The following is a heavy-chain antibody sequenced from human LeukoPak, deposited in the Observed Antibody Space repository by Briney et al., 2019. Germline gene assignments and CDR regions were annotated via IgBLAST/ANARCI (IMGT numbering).Heavy chain of an antibody. J-gene: IGHJ4*02. CDR1: GDSISNYY. V-gene: IGHV4-59*01. D-gene: IGHD5-12*01. Sequence: SETLSLTCTVSGDSISNYYWSWIRQPPGKGLVWIGYIYYSGSTNYNPSLKSRVTISVDTSKNQFSLKLSSVTAADTAVYYCARDPSGYDSYFDYWGQGTLVTVSS. CDR3: ARDPSGYDSYFDY. CDR2: IYYSGST.